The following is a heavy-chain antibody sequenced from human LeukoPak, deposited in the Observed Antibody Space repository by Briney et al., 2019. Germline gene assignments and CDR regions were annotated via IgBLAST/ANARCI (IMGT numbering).Heavy chain of an antibody. D-gene: IGHD5-12*01. CDR2: IKQDGSEK. J-gene: IGHJ6*03. V-gene: IGHV3-7*01. CDR3: ARDKGGGYDYFYYYMDV. CDR1: GFTFSSYW. Sequence: GGSLRLSCAASGFTFSSYWMSWVRQAPGKGLEWVANIKQDGSEKYYVDSVKGRFTISRDNAKNSLYLQMNSLRAEDTAVYYCARDKGGGYDYFYYYMDVWGKGTTVTISS.